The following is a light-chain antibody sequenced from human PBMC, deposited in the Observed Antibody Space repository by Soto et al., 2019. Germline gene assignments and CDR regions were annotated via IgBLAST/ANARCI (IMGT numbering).Light chain of an antibody. CDR1: QSISSW. J-gene: IGKJ2*01. CDR3: QQYNSYPYT. Sequence: DIQMTQSPSTLSASVGDRVTITCRASQSISSWLAWYQQKPGKAPKLLIYKASSLESGVPSRFSGSGSGTEFTLTISSLQPDDLETYYCQQYNSYPYTFGQGTKVDIK. CDR2: KAS. V-gene: IGKV1-5*03.